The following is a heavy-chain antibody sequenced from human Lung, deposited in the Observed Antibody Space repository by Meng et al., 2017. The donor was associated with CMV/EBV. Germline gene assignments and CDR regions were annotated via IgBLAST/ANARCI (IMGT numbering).Heavy chain of an antibody. Sequence: SXTLSLXCTVSGASLSSSNYYWGWIRQPPGKGLEWIGSIYYSGITYHNSSLKSRVTISVDTSKNQFSLKLSSVTAADTAVYYCAGVGDTAVAALDRFDYWGQGXPVTVSS. CDR3: AGVGDTAVAALDRFDY. CDR2: IYYSGIT. CDR1: GASLSSSNYY. D-gene: IGHD2-2*01. V-gene: IGHV4-39*02. J-gene: IGHJ4*02.